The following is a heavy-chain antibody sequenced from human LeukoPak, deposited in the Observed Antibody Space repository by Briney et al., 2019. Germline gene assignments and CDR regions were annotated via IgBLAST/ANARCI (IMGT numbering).Heavy chain of an antibody. CDR2: ITREGSST. J-gene: IGHJ6*03. V-gene: IGHV3-74*01. Sequence: HPGGSLRLSCAASGFTFSSYWMHWVRQAPGKVLVWVSRITREGSSTSYADSVKGRFTISRDNAKTTLYLQMNSRRAEDTAVYYCARFRGGITMVRGVSHYYYYMDVWGKGTTVTISS. CDR1: GFTFSSYW. CDR3: ARFRGGITMVRGVSHYYYYMDV. D-gene: IGHD3-10*01.